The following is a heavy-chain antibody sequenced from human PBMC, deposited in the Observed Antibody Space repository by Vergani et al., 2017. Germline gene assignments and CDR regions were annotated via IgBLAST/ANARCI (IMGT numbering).Heavy chain of an antibody. D-gene: IGHD3-22*01. Sequence: EVQLLQSGGGVIQPGGSVRLSCAASGFTLSACPMTWVRQAPGKGLEWVSAISSCYPSTDYADSVKGRFTIARDNSKNMLYLQMNSLKAENTAVYYCARLSYDTTPYLQGGYDCWGQGTLVSVSS. CDR3: ARLSYDTTPYLQGGYDC. CDR2: ISSCYPST. CDR1: GFTLSACP. J-gene: IGHJ4*02. V-gene: IGHV3-23*01.